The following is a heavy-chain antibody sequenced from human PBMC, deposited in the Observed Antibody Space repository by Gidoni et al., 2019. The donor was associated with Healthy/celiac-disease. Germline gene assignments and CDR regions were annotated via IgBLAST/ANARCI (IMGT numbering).Heavy chain of an antibody. J-gene: IGHJ6*03. CDR2: ISYDGSNK. D-gene: IGHD1-7*01. V-gene: IGHV3-30*18. Sequence: QVQLVESGGGVVQPGRSLRLSCAASGFTFISYGLHWVRQAPGKGLEWVAVISYDGSNKYYADSVKGRFTISRDNSKNTLYLQMNSLRAEDTAVYYCAKAGTTSIYYYYYYYMDVWGKGTTVTVSS. CDR3: AKAGTTSIYYYYYYYMDV. CDR1: GFTFISYG.